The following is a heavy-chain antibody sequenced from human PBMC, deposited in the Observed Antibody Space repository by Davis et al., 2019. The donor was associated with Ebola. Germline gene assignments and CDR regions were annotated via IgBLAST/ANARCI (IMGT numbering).Heavy chain of an antibody. CDR1: GFTFSSYG. V-gene: IGHV3-7*01. Sequence: GGSLRLSCAASGFTFSSYGMHWVRQAPGKGLEWVANIKQDGSEKYYVDSVKGRFTISRDNAKNSLYLQMNSLRAEDTAVYYCARGGSGVGTFWYGMDVWGQGTTVTVSS. J-gene: IGHJ6*02. CDR3: ARGGSGVGTFWYGMDV. CDR2: IKQDGSEK. D-gene: IGHD1-26*01.